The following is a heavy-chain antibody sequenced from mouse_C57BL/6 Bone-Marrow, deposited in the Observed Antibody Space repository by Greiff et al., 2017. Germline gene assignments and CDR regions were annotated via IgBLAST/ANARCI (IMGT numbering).Heavy chain of an antibody. CDR1: GFNIKDYY. CDR2: IDPEDGET. Sequence: EVHLVESGAELVKPGASVKLSCTASGFNIKDYYMHWVKQRTEQGLEWIGRIDPEDGETKYAPKFQGKATITADTSSNTAYLQLSSLTSEDTAVYYCARSRRLRRGAGFAYWGQGTLVTVSA. J-gene: IGHJ3*01. D-gene: IGHD2-4*01. CDR3: ARSRRLRRGAGFAY. V-gene: IGHV14-2*01.